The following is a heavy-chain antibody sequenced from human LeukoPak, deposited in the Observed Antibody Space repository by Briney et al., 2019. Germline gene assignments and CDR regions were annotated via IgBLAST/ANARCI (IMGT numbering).Heavy chain of an antibody. CDR2: ISAGGTI. CDR3: ARDRDGYNPTFDC. V-gene: IGHV3-11*04. CDR1: GFTFSDYY. Sequence: GGSLRLSCTASGFTFSDYYMSWIRQAPGKGLEWVSYISAGGTIYYVDSVKGRFTISRDNAKNSLYLQMNSLRAEDTAVYYCARDRDGYNPTFDCWGQGTLVTVSS. D-gene: IGHD5-24*01. J-gene: IGHJ4*02.